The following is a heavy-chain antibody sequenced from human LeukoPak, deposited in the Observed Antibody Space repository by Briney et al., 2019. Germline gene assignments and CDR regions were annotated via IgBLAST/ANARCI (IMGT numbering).Heavy chain of an antibody. CDR1: GFTFSSYW. D-gene: IGHD5-12*01. Sequence: PGGSLRLACAASGFTFSSYWMSWARQAPGKGLEWVANIKQDGSEKYYVDSVKGRFTISRDNAKNSLYLQMNSLRAEDTAVYYCARESAYDYGDYWGQGTLVTVSS. V-gene: IGHV3-7*01. CDR3: ARESAYDYGDY. J-gene: IGHJ4*02. CDR2: IKQDGSEK.